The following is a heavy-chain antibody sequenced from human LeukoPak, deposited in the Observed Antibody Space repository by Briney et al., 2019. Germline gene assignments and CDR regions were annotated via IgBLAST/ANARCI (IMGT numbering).Heavy chain of an antibody. D-gene: IGHD5-18*01. J-gene: IGHJ4*02. CDR2: ISSSSSYI. CDR3: ARDRWGYSYGGD. CDR1: GFTFSSYS. V-gene: IGHV3-21*01. Sequence: PGGSLRLSCAASGFTFSSYSMNWVRQAPGKGLEWVSSISSSSSYIYYADSVKGRFTISRDNAKNSLYLQMNSLRAEDTALYYCARDRWGYSYGGDWGQGTLVTVSS.